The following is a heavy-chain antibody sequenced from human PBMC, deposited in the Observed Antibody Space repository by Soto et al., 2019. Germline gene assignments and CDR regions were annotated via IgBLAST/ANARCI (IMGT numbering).Heavy chain of an antibody. CDR3: ARVRGYDFWSGYYNGDY. D-gene: IGHD3-3*01. J-gene: IGHJ4*02. CDR1: GGSISSGLYY. CDR2: IYYSGST. Sequence: SETLSLTCTVSGGSISSGLYYWSWIRQHPGKGLEWIGYIYYSGSTYYNPSLKSRVTISVDTYKNQFSLKLSSVTAADTAVYYCARVRGYDFWSGYYNGDYWGQGTMVTVS. V-gene: IGHV4-31*03.